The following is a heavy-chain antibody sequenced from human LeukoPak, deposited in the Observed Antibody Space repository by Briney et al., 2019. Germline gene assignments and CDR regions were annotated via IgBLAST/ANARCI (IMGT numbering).Heavy chain of an antibody. D-gene: IGHD3-3*01. CDR1: GGTFSSYA. V-gene: IGHV1-69*01. J-gene: IGHJ4*02. CDR3: ASGDLYYFDY. Sequence: VASVKVSCKASGGTFSSYAISWVRQAPGQGLEWMGGIIPIFGTANHAQKFQGRVTITADESTSTAYMELSSLRSEDTAVYYCASGDLYYFDYWGQGTLVTVSS. CDR2: IIPIFGTA.